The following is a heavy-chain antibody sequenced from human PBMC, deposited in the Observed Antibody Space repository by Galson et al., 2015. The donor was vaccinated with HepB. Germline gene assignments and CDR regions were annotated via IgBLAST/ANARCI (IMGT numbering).Heavy chain of an antibody. D-gene: IGHD1-26*01. Sequence: SLRLSCAASGFTFSSYAMHWVRQAPGKGLEWVAVISYDGSNKYYADSVKGRFTISRDNSKNTLYLQMNSLRAEDTAVYYCARDGLSGSYSLPLFWDYWGQGTLVTVSS. V-gene: IGHV3-30*04. CDR2: ISYDGSNK. CDR1: GFTFSSYA. J-gene: IGHJ4*02. CDR3: ARDGLSGSYSLPLFWDY.